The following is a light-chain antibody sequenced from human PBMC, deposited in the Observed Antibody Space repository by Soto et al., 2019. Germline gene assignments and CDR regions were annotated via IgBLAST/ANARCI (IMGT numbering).Light chain of an antibody. V-gene: IGLV2-14*01. CDR3: SSFTSSTTYV. Sequence: QSALTQPASVSGSPGQAITISCTGTSSDVGGYNNVCWYQQHPGKAPKLIIYDVSNRPSGVFNRFSGSKSGHTASLTISGLQAEDGADFDCSSFTSSTTYVFGTGTKVTVL. J-gene: IGLJ1*01. CDR2: DVS. CDR1: SSDVGGYNN.